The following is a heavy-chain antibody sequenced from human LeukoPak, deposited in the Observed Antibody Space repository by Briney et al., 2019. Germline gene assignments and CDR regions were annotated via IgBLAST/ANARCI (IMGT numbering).Heavy chain of an antibody. Sequence: KDGESLKISCKGSGYSFTTFWIGWVRQMPGKGLEWVGIIYPDDSNTRYSPSFQGQVTISADKSINTAYPQWSSLKASDTAMYYCARLGEDLAVGVAGYWFVPWGQGTLVTVSS. CDR2: IYPDDSNT. CDR1: GYSFTTFW. D-gene: IGHD2-15*01. V-gene: IGHV5-51*01. J-gene: IGHJ5*02. CDR3: ARLGEDLAVGVAGYWFVP.